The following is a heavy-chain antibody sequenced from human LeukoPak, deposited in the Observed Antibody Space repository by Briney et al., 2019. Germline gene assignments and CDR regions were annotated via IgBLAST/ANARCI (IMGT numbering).Heavy chain of an antibody. Sequence: PSETLSLTCTVSGSSISSYYWSWIRQPAGKGLEWIGRIYTSGSTNYNPSLKSRVTMSVDTSKNQFSLKLSSVTAADTAVYYCARRSLYSSDDAFDIWGQGTMVTVSS. CDR2: IYTSGST. V-gene: IGHV4-4*07. D-gene: IGHD6-25*01. CDR3: ARRSLYSSDDAFDI. CDR1: GSSISSYY. J-gene: IGHJ3*02.